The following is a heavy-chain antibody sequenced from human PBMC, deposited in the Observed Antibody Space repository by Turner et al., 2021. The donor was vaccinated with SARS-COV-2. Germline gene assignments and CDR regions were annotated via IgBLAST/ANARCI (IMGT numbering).Heavy chain of an antibody. V-gene: IGHV3-23*01. CDR1: GFTFSTSA. CDR3: ATGRRENYFNY. J-gene: IGHJ4*02. CDR2: ISGSGGST. Sequence: VQLLESGGGLLQPGGSLRLSCAASGFTFSTSAMTWVRQGPGNGLEWVSGISGSGGSTDDADPVKGRFTSSRDNSKNTLFLQMNSLRAGDTAVYYCATGRRENYFNYWGQGTLVTVSS. D-gene: IGHD1-26*01.